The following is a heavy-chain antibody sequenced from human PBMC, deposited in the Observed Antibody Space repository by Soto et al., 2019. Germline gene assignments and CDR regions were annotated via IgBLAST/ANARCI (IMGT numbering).Heavy chain of an antibody. J-gene: IGHJ4*02. CDR3: TLRDH. CDR1: GFTFSNAW. Sequence: EVQLVESGGGLVKVGGSLQLSCAGSGFTFSNAWLTWVRQAPGKGLEWVGRIKSKTDGETTDYAATVKGRFTISRDDSKNILFLQMKSRQIADTAVYYCTLRDHWGQGTLVTVS. V-gene: IGHV3-15*01. CDR2: IKSKTDGETT.